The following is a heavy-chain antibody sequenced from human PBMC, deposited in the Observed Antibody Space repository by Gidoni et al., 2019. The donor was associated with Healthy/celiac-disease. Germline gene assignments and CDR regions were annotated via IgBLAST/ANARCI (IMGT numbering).Heavy chain of an antibody. J-gene: IGHJ5*02. D-gene: IGHD3-22*01. V-gene: IGHV1-18*01. CDR2: ISAYNGNT. Sequence: QVQLVQSGAEVKKPGASVKVSCKASGYTFTSYGISWVRQAPGQGLEWMGWISAYNGNTNYAQKLQGRVTMTTDTSTSTAYMELRSLRSDDTAVYYCARVSYYYDSSGYYSRYNWFDPWGQGTLVTVSS. CDR3: ARVSYYYDSSGYYSRYNWFDP. CDR1: GYTFTSYG.